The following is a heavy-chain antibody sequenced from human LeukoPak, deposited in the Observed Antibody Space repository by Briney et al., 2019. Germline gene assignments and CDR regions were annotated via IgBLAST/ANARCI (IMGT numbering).Heavy chain of an antibody. CDR3: ATCSYDGSGYYYM. CDR1: GFTFKNYI. V-gene: IGHV3-48*02. J-gene: IGHJ4*02. Sequence: GGSLRLSCVASGFTFKNYIMTWVRQAPGQGLSWVSSISGSGTIVHYADSVKGRFTVSRDNDQNSLFLQMNSLRDEDTATYYCATCSYDGSGYYYMWGQGAVVTVSS. D-gene: IGHD3-22*01. CDR2: ISGSGTIV.